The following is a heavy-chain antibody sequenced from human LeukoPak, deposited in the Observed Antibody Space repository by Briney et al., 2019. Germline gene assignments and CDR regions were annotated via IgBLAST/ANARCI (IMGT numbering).Heavy chain of an antibody. CDR1: GGSINNYC. CDR3: AKDRGYCSGVNCYRFDY. V-gene: IGHV3-23*01. Sequence: ETLSLTCTVSGGSINNYCWSWVRQAPGKGLEWVSAISGSGGSTYFADSVKGRFTISRDNSNNTLYLQMNSLRAEDTAVYYCAKDRGYCSGVNCYRFDYWGQGTLVTVSS. J-gene: IGHJ4*02. CDR2: ISGSGGST. D-gene: IGHD2-15*01.